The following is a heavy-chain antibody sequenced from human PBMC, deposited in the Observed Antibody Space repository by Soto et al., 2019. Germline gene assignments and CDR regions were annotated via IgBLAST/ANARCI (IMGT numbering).Heavy chain of an antibody. D-gene: IGHD6-6*01. CDR3: TTGSTSTKNY. CDR2: IKSKTDGGTT. CDR1: GFTFSNAW. J-gene: IGHJ4*02. Sequence: VGSLRLSCAASGFTFSNAWLSWVRQAPVKGLEWVGRIKSKTDGGTTDYTAPVKGRFTISRDDSKNTLYLQMNSLKIQDTAVYYCTTGSTSTKNYWGQGTLVTVSS. V-gene: IGHV3-15*01.